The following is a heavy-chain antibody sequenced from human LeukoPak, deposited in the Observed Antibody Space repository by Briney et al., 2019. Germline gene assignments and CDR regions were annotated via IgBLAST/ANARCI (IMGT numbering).Heavy chain of an antibody. V-gene: IGHV1-8*03. Sequence: ALVKVSCKASGYTFTSYDINWVRQATGQGLEWMGWMNPNSGNTGYAQKFQGRVTITRNTSISTAYMELSSLRSEDTAVYYCVRVVVPAAMHDAFDIWGQGTMVTVSS. J-gene: IGHJ3*02. CDR1: GYTFTSYD. CDR2: MNPNSGNT. CDR3: VRVVVPAAMHDAFDI. D-gene: IGHD2-2*01.